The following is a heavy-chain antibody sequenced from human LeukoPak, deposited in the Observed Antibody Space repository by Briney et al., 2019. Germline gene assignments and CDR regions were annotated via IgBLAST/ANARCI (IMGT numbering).Heavy chain of an antibody. V-gene: IGHV1-69*04. D-gene: IGHD2-2*01. J-gene: IGHJ4*02. CDR2: IIPILGIA. Sequence: SVKVSCKASGGTFSSYAISWVRQAPGQGLEWMGRIIPILGIANYAQKFQGRVTITADKSTSTAYMELSSLRSDDTAVYYCARGVSVVVPAAIAYWGQGTLVTVSS. CDR3: ARGVSVVVPAAIAY. CDR1: GGTFSSYA.